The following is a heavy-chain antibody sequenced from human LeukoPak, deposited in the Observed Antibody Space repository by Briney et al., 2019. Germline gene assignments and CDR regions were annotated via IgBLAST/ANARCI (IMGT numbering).Heavy chain of an antibody. V-gene: IGHV1-2*02. J-gene: IGHJ4*02. Sequence: GASVKVSCKASGYTFAGYYMHWVRQAPGQGLEWMGWINPNSGGTNYAQKFQGRVTMTRDTSISTAYMELSRLRSDDTAVYYCARALDSSGYFDYWGQGTLVTVSS. CDR1: GYTFAGYY. D-gene: IGHD3-22*01. CDR2: INPNSGGT. CDR3: ARALDSSGYFDY.